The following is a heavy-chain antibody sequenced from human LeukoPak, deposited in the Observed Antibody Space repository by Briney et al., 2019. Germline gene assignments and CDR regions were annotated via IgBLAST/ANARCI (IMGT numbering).Heavy chain of an antibody. D-gene: IGHD1-1*01. J-gene: IGHJ4*02. V-gene: IGHV4-39*07. CDR2: IFYSGST. CDR3: ARGTNYFDY. Sequence: SETLSLTCTVSGGSISTSNYYWGWIRQPPGKGLEWIGNIFYSGSTYYSPSLKSRVTISLDTSRNQFSLKLTSVTAADTAVYYCARGTNYFDYWGQGTLVTVSS. CDR1: GGSISTSNYY.